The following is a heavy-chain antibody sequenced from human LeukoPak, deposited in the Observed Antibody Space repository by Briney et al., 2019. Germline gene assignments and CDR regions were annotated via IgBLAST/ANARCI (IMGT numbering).Heavy chain of an antibody. J-gene: IGHJ4*02. D-gene: IGHD2-2*03. CDR3: AKDRMDPVNY. CDR1: RFTFTNHG. CDR2: ITGSGDRT. Sequence: PGGSLRLSCAASRFTFTNHGMSWVRQALGKGLEWVSAITGSGDRTYYADSVKGRFTISRDNSKNTQYLQMNSLRAEDTALYYCAKDRMDPVNYWGQGTLVTVSS. V-gene: IGHV3-23*01.